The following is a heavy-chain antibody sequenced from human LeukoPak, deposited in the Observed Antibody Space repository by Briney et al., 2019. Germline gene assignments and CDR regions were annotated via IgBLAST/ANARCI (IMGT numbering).Heavy chain of an antibody. CDR1: GFTVSSNY. V-gene: IGHV3-66*02. J-gene: IGHJ6*03. CDR2: IYSGGST. Sequence: PGGSLRLSCAASGFTVSSNYMSWVRQAPGKGMGWVSVIYSGGSTYYADTVKGRLTISRDNSKNTLYLQMNSLRAEDTAVYYCARLGSTLYYYYMDVWGKGTTVTVSS. D-gene: IGHD1-26*01. CDR3: ARLGSTLYYYYMDV.